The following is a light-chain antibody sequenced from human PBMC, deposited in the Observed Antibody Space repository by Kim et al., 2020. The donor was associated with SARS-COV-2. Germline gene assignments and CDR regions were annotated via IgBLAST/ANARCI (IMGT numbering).Light chain of an antibody. J-gene: IGKJ1*01. V-gene: IGKV1-5*03. CDR1: QSISSW. CDR2: KAS. CDR3: QQYNSYPWT. Sequence: DIQMTQSPPTLSASVGDRVTITCRASQSISSWLAWYQQKPGKAPKLLIYKASSLESGVPSRFSGSGSGTEFTLTISSLQPDDFAPYYCQQYNSYPWTFGQGTKVDIK.